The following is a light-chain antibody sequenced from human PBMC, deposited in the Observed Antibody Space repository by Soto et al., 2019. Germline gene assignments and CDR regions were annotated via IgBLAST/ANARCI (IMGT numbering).Light chain of an antibody. CDR2: DVS. J-gene: IGLJ1*01. Sequence: QSVLTQPASVSGSPGQSITISCTGTSSDVGGYNYVSWYQQHPGKAPKLMIYDVSNRPSGVSNRFSGSKSGNTASLTISGLQAEDFSYYYCSSYTSSSTLHVFGTRTTVTVL. V-gene: IGLV2-14*01. CDR3: SSYTSSSTLHV. CDR1: SSDVGGYNY.